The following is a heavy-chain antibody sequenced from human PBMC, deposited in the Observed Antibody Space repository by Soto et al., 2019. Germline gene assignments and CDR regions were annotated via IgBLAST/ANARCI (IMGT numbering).Heavy chain of an antibody. CDR2: ISGSGGST. D-gene: IGHD3-22*01. CDR3: AKDQTMIVVFTAFDY. V-gene: IGHV3-23*01. J-gene: IGHJ4*02. CDR1: GFTFSSYA. Sequence: GSLRLSCAASGFTFSSYAMSWVRQAPGKGLEWVSAISGSGGSTYYADSVKGRFTISRDNSKNTMYMQMNSLRAEDTALYYWAKDQTMIVVFTAFDYWGQGTLVTVSS.